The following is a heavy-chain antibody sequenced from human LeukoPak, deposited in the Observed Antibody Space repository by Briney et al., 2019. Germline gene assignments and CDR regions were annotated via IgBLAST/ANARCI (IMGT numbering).Heavy chain of an antibody. CDR1: GLSVNDYY. CDR3: ARELVAGTFDY. CDR2: IGSSDNRI. V-gene: IGHV3-11*01. J-gene: IGHJ4*02. D-gene: IGHD1-7*01. Sequence: AGGSLRLSCAASGLSVNDYYRSWIRQAPGKGLEWVSDIGSSDNRIAYGDSVRGRFTISRDIAKNSLYLQVNMLRVEDTAVYYCARELVAGTFDYWGRGTLVTVSS.